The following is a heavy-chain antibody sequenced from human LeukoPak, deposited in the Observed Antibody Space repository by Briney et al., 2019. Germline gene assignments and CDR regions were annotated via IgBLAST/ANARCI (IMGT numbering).Heavy chain of an antibody. V-gene: IGHV3-23*01. CDR2: ISGSGGST. D-gene: IGHD1-26*01. J-gene: IGHJ4*02. Sequence: GGSLRLSCAASGFTFSSYAMSWVRQAPGKGLEWVSAISGSGGSTSYAQKFQGRVTMTRDMSTSTVYMELSSLRSEDTAVYYCARGGGSYVHYWGQGTLVTVSS. CDR1: GFTFSSYA. CDR3: ARGGGSYVHY.